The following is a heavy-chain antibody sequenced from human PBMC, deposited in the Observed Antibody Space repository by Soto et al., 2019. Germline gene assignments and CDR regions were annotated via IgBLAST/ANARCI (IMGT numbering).Heavy chain of an antibody. D-gene: IGHD3-3*01. CDR3: VGEFAGSGYCDY. V-gene: IGHV1-46*01. CDR2: INPSGTST. Sequence: QVQLVQSGAEVKKPGASVKVSCRASGDTFTSYYVHWMRQAPGQGLEWIGLINPSGTSTNYAQKFRGRVTMTRDTSTSTVYMELSSLRSEDAALYYCVGEFAGSGYCDYWGQGTLVAVSS. CDR1: GDTFTSYY. J-gene: IGHJ4*02.